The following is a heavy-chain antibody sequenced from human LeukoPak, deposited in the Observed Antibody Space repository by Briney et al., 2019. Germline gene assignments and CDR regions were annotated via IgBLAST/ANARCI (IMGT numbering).Heavy chain of an antibody. Sequence: SGTLSLTCAVSGGSLSGSNWWSWVRPPPGKGREWIGEIYHSGGTNYNPSLRSRVTISVDKSKNQFSLKLSSVTAADTAVYYCARVADCSSTSCYAGWGPDWFAPWGQGTLVTVSS. CDR3: ARVADCSSTSCYAGWGPDWFAP. V-gene: IGHV4-4*02. J-gene: IGHJ5*02. CDR1: GGSLSGSNW. D-gene: IGHD2-2*01. CDR2: IYHSGGT.